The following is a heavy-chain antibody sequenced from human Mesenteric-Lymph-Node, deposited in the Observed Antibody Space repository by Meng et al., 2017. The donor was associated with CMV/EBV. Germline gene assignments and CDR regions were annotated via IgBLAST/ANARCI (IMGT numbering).Heavy chain of an antibody. V-gene: IGHV3-23*01. CDR3: AKDRLAWGSYRGLFDY. D-gene: IGHD1-26*01. Sequence: GESLKISCAASGFTFSSDWMCWVRQAPGKGLEWVSSISSSGGSTYYADSVKGRFTISRDNSKNTLYLQMNSLRAEDTAVYYCAKDRLAWGSYRGLFDYWGQGTLVTVSS. J-gene: IGHJ4*02. CDR1: GFTFSSDW. CDR2: ISSSGGST.